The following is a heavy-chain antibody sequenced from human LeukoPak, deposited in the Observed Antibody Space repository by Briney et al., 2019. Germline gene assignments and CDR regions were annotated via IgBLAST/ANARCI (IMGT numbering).Heavy chain of an antibody. Sequence: QTGRSLRLSCPASGFTFSSYGIHWVRQAAGKGLGWVAGISYDGRNKYYADSVKGRFTISRDNSKNTLYLQMNSLRAEDTAVYYCAKGSRIAVAGKFDYWGQGTLVTASS. V-gene: IGHV3-30*18. J-gene: IGHJ4*02. CDR2: ISYDGRNK. CDR3: AKGSRIAVAGKFDY. D-gene: IGHD6-19*01. CDR1: GFTFSSYG.